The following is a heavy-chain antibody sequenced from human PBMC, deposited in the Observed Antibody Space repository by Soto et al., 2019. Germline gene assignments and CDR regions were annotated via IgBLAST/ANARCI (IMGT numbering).Heavy chain of an antibody. CDR2: MNPNSGNT. J-gene: IGHJ6*03. V-gene: IGHV1-8*01. CDR3: ARVRIQLWCGNYYYYMDV. Sequence: QVPLVQSGAEVKKPGASVKVSCKASGYTFTSYDINWVRQATGQGLEWMGWMNPNSGNTGYAQKFQGRVTMTRNTSISTAYMELSSLRSEDTAVYYCARVRIQLWCGNYYYYMDVWGKGTTVTVSS. D-gene: IGHD5-18*01. CDR1: GYTFTSYD.